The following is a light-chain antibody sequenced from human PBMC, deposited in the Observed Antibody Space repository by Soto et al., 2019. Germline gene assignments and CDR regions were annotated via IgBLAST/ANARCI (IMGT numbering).Light chain of an antibody. CDR2: EVT. CDR1: SSDVGGYDY. J-gene: IGLJ1*01. V-gene: IGLV2-8*01. CDR3: LSYAGTAYV. Sequence: QSALTQPPSASGSPGQSVTISCTGTSSDVGGYDYVSWYQQYPGKTPKLMIFEVTKRPSGVPDRFSDSKSGNTASLTVSGLQDEDEADYYGLSYAGTAYVFGAGTKLTVL.